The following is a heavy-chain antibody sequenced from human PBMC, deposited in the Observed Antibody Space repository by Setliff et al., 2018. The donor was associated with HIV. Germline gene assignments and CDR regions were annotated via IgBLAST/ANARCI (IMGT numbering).Heavy chain of an antibody. D-gene: IGHD3-16*01. CDR2: IYPGDSDT. Sequence: PGESLKISCKGSGYSFTSYWIGWVRQMPGKGLEWMGIIYPGDSDTRYSPSFQGQVTFSVDKSTNTAFLQWTSLRASDTAMYYCTRLWHENWGGVDYWGKGTTVTVSS. J-gene: IGHJ6*04. CDR3: TRLWHENWGGVDY. V-gene: IGHV5-51*01. CDR1: GYSFTSYW.